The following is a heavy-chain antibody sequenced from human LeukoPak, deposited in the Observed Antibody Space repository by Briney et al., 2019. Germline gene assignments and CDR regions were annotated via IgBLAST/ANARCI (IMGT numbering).Heavy chain of an antibody. CDR2: ISYDGSNK. D-gene: IGHD6-19*01. J-gene: IGHJ3*02. CDR3: ARDREQWLGHDAFDI. V-gene: IGHV3-30*03. CDR1: GFTFSSYG. Sequence: GGSLRLSCAASGFTFSSYGMHWVRQAPGKGLEWVAVISYDGSNKYYADSVKGRFTISRDNSKNTLYLQMNSLRAEDTAVYYCARDREQWLGHDAFDIWGQGTMVTVSS.